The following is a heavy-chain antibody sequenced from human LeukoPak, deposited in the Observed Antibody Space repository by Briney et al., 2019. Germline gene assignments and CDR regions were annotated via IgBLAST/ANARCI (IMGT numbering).Heavy chain of an antibody. CDR3: AQGHDYGDYLNWFDP. J-gene: IGHJ5*02. D-gene: IGHD4-17*01. CDR2: INHSGST. V-gene: IGHV4-34*01. CDR1: GGSFSDYY. Sequence: SETLSLTCAVYGGSFSDYYWSWIRQPPGKGLEWIGEINHSGSTNYNPSLKSRVTISVDTSKNQFSLKLSSVTAADTAVYYCAQGHDYGDYLNWFDPWGQVTLVTVSS.